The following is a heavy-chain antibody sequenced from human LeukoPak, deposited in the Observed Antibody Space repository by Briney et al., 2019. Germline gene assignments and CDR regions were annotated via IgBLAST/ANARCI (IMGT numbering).Heavy chain of an antibody. CDR2: ISSSSSYI. CDR1: GFTFSSYS. Sequence: PGGSLRLSCAASGFTFSSYSMNWVRQAPGKGLEWVSSISSSSSYIYYADSVKGRFTISRDNAKNSLYLQMNSLRAEDTAVYYCARERCRGGSCFYDYWGQGTLVTVSS. J-gene: IGHJ4*02. CDR3: ARERCRGGSCFYDY. D-gene: IGHD2-15*01. V-gene: IGHV3-21*01.